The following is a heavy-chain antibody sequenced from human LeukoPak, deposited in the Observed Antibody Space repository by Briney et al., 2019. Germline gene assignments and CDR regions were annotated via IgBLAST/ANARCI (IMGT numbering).Heavy chain of an antibody. CDR3: ARERTRLYCSSTSCYDVDDAFDI. Sequence: GASVKVSCKASGYTFTSYDINWVRQATGQGLEWMGWMNPNSGNTNYAQKLQGRVTMTTDTSTSTAYMELRSLRSDDTAVYYCARERTRLYCSSTSCYDVDDAFDIWGQGTMVTVSS. CDR2: MNPNSGNT. CDR1: GYTFTSYD. J-gene: IGHJ3*02. D-gene: IGHD2-2*01. V-gene: IGHV1-18*01.